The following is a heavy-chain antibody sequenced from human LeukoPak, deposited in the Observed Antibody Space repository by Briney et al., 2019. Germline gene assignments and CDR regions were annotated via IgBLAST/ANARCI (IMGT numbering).Heavy chain of an antibody. CDR1: GGSISSYY. CDR3: ARAARGYNYGPFDY. CDR2: IYYSGST. J-gene: IGHJ4*02. V-gene: IGHV4-59*01. Sequence: SETLSLTCTVSGGSISSYYWSWIRQPPGKGLEWIGYIYYSGSTNYNPSLKSRVTISVDTSKNQFSLKLSSVTAADTAVYYCARAARGYNYGPFDYWGQGTLVTVSS. D-gene: IGHD5-18*01.